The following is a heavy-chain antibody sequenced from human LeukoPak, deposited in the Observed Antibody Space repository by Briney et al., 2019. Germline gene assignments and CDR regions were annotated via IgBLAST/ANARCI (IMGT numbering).Heavy chain of an antibody. CDR1: GGSISSSSYY. V-gene: IGHV4-39*01. J-gene: IGHJ4*02. CDR3: ASYKPTPGIAAAAGGDY. D-gene: IGHD6-13*01. CDR2: IYYSGST. Sequence: TSETLSLTCTVSGGSISSSSYYWGWIRQPPGKGLEWIGSIYYSGSTYYNPSLKSRVTISVDTSKNQFSLKLSSVTAADTAVYSCASYKPTPGIAAAAGGDYWGQGTLVTVSS.